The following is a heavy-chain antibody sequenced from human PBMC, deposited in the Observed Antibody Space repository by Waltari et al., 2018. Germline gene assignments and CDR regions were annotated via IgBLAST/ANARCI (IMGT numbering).Heavy chain of an antibody. CDR3: AKPFYNWDDPLVS. D-gene: IGHD1-20*01. CDR1: GFTFHSYS. J-gene: IGHJ5*02. CDR2: ISFSDAT. V-gene: IGHV3-23*01. Sequence: EVQLLESGGELVQAGGSLRLSCGISGFTFHSYSINWVRRAPGTGLQGVVGISFSDATCPADSVKGRFTISRDTSKDTVYLQMNSLRADDTAVYYCAKPFYNWDDPLVSWGQGTPVTVSS.